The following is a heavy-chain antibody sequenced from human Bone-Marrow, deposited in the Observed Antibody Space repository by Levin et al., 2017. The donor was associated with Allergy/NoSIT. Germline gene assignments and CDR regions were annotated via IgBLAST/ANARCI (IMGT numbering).Heavy chain of an antibody. Sequence: SQTLSLTCDVSGGSISSSNWWTWVRQAPGKGLEWIGEVYHSGSTNYNPSLKSRVIISVDKSENQCSLTLSSVTAADTAVYYCATRKEPGDAFDIWGLGTMVTVSS. J-gene: IGHJ3*02. D-gene: IGHD1-26*01. V-gene: IGHV4-4*02. CDR2: VYHSGST. CDR1: GGSISSSNW. CDR3: ATRKEPGDAFDI.